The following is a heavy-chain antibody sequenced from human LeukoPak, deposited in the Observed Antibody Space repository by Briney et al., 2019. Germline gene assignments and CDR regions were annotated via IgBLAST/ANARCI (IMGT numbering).Heavy chain of an antibody. CDR2: ISYDGSNK. J-gene: IGHJ4*02. V-gene: IGHV3-30*03. CDR3: ARGGDSSGYLRY. CDR1: GFTFSSYS. D-gene: IGHD3-22*01. Sequence: GGSLRLSCAASGFTFSSYSMNWVRQAPGKGLEWVAVISYDGSNKYYADSVKGRFTISRDNSKNTLYLQMNSLRAEDTAVYYCARGGDSSGYLRYWGQGTLVTVSS.